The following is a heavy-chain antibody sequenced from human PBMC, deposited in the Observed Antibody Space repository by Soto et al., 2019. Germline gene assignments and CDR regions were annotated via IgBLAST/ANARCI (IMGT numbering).Heavy chain of an antibody. J-gene: IGHJ4*02. CDR2: ISGSGGST. CDR1: GLTFNSYA. Sequence: HHGGSLRISCAASGLTFNSYAMSWARQTKGKGLEWVSAISGSGGSTYYVDSVKGRFTISRDNAKNSLYLQMNSLRAEDTAVYYCARGVSIYDILTGLPFDYWGQGTLVTVSS. CDR3: ARGVSIYDILTGLPFDY. V-gene: IGHV3-23*01. D-gene: IGHD3-9*01.